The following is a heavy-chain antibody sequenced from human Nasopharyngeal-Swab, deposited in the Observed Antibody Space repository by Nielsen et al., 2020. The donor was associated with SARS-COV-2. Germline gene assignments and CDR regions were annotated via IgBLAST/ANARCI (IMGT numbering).Heavy chain of an antibody. J-gene: IGHJ3*02. CDR3: ARSLILQRDAFDI. Sequence: GGSLRLSCAASGFTFSSYEMNWVRQAPGKGLEWVSYISSSGSTIYYADSVKGRFTISRDNAKNSLYLQMNSLRAEDTAVYYCARSLILQRDAFDIWGQGTMVTVSS. D-gene: IGHD1-1*01. CDR2: ISSSGSTI. CDR1: GFTFSSYE. V-gene: IGHV3-48*03.